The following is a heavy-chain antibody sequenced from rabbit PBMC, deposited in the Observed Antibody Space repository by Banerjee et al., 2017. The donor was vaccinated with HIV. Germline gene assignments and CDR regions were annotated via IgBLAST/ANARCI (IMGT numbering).Heavy chain of an antibody. D-gene: IGHD6-1*01. CDR3: ARERGAGYDL. CDR2: IYTTSGST. V-gene: IGHV1S45*01. J-gene: IGHJ4*01. Sequence: QEQLEESGGDLVKPGASLTLTCKASGIDFSSYYRMCWVRQAPGRGLELIACIYTTSGSTWYASWAKGRFTISKTSSTTVTLQMTSLTAADTATYFCARERGAGYDLWGQGTLVTVS. CDR1: GIDFSSYYR.